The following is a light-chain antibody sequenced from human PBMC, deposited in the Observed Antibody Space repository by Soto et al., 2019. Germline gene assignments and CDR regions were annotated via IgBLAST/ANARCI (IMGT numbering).Light chain of an antibody. CDR3: CSYAGSQTLV. CDR1: SSDVGSYNY. V-gene: IGLV2-11*01. CDR2: DVS. Sequence: QSALTQPRSVSGSPGQSVTISCTGSSSDVGSYNYVSWYQQHPGKGPQVIIYDVSKRPSGVPDRFSGSKSGNTASLSISGLLTADEADYYCCSYAGSQTLVFGGGTKLTVL. J-gene: IGLJ2*01.